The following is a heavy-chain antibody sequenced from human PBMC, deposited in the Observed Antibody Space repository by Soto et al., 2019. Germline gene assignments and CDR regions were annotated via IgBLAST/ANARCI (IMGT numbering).Heavy chain of an antibody. D-gene: IGHD2-2*01. CDR2: ISYDGSNK. V-gene: IGHV3-30*18. J-gene: IGHJ4*02. Sequence: ESGGGVVQPGRSLRLSCAASGFTFNRNGMHWVRQAPGKGLEWVAAISYDGSNKYYADSVKGRFIISRDNSKDTLYLQMNSRSAEDTAVYYCAKDPEGGYCYSYSCFLGADYWGQGTLVTVSS. CDR1: GFTFNRNG. CDR3: AKDPEGGYCYSYSCFLGADY.